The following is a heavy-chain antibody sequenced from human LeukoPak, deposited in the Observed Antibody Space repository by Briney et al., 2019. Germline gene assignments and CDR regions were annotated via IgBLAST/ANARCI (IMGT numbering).Heavy chain of an antibody. Sequence: TGGSLRLSCAASGFTFSSYGMHWVRQAPGKGLEWVAVIWYDGSNKYYADSVKGRFTISRDNSKNTLYLQMNSLRAEDTAVYYCARDGPTGSWSLYYYYGMDVWGQGTTVTVSS. V-gene: IGHV3-33*01. CDR1: GFTFSSYG. CDR3: ARDGPTGSWSLYYYYGMDV. J-gene: IGHJ6*02. D-gene: IGHD6-13*01. CDR2: IWYDGSNK.